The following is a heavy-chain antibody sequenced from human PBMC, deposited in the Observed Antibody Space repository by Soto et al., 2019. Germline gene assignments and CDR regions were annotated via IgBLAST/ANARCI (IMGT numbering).Heavy chain of an antibody. CDR2: IPNNGSP. D-gene: IGHD7-27*01. CDR1: GGSVRTGSYH. J-gene: IGHJ4*02. V-gene: IGHV4-61*01. CDR3: SRIGWGGDS. Sequence: SETLSLTCSVSGGSVRTGSYHWSWIRQPPGKGLEWIGFIPNNGSPDYNPSLKSRVVVSIDRSKNQFSLKVNSVTAADTAVYFCSRIGWGGDSWGQGTLVTVSS.